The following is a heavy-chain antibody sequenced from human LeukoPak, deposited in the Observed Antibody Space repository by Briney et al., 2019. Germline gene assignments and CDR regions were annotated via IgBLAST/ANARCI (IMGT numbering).Heavy chain of an antibody. J-gene: IGHJ2*01. CDR2: VSGSGGST. D-gene: IGHD1-26*01. Sequence: PGGSLRLSCAASGFTFRSYAMSWVRQAPGKGLEWFSAVSGSGGSTDYPDSVKGRFTISRDNSKNTLYLQMNSLRAEDTAVYYCAKNLLGSAAFSWYFDLWGRGTLVTVSS. CDR3: AKNLLGSAAFSWYFDL. CDR1: GFTFRSYA. V-gene: IGHV3-23*01.